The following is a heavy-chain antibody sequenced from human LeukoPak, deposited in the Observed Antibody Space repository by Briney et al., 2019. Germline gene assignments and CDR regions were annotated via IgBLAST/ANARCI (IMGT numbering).Heavy chain of an antibody. D-gene: IGHD3-10*01. J-gene: IGHJ4*02. Sequence: PGGSLRLSCAGSGFTFASYAVHWVRQAPGKRLEWGAFISSDGTTEHYRDSVKGRFTLSRDNSKNTVSLQMNSLGTEDTAVYYCARGRDSGSFIIDYWGQGTLVTVSS. V-gene: IGHV3-30-3*01. CDR2: ISSDGTTE. CDR1: GFTFASYA. CDR3: ARGRDSGSFIIDY.